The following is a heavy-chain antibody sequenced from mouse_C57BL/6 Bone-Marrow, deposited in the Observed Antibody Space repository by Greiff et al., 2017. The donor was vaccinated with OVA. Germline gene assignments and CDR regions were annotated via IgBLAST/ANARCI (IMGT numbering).Heavy chain of an antibody. CDR1: GFNIKDDY. CDR2: IDPENGDT. Sequence: VQLQQSGAELVRPGASVKLSCTASGFNIKDDYMHWVKQRPEQGLEWIGWIDPENGDTEYASKFQGKATITADTSSNTAYLQLSSLTSEDTAVYYCTTGGITTGYFDDWGQGTTLTVSS. CDR3: TTGGITTGYFDD. D-gene: IGHD1-1*01. J-gene: IGHJ2*01. V-gene: IGHV14-4*01.